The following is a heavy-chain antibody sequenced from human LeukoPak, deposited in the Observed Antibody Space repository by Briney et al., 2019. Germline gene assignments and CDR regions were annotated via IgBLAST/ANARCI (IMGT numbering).Heavy chain of an antibody. V-gene: IGHV3-48*01. Sequence: RGCLRVSCAASRVTFRSYIMNSVRQAPGRGLGWVSYIRSIISAIYYADSVKGRFTISRDNDKNSIYLQMNSLGAEDTAVYYCAREAGYSSGWYHDACDIWGQGTMVTVSS. J-gene: IGHJ3*02. CDR1: RVTFRSYI. D-gene: IGHD6-19*01. CDR2: IRSIISAI. CDR3: AREAGYSSGWYHDACDI.